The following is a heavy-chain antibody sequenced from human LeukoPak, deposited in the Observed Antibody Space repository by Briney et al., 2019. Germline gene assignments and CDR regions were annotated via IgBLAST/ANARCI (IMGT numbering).Heavy chain of an antibody. V-gene: IGHV5-51*01. CDR1: GYSFTSSW. Sequence: GESLKISCEGSGYSFTSSWIGWVRQMPGKGLEWMGIIYPGDSDIRYSPSFQGQLTISADKSITTAYLQWSSLKASDTAIYYCARGLYCSGGSCRFDYWGQGTLVTVSS. CDR3: ARGLYCSGGSCRFDY. D-gene: IGHD2-15*01. J-gene: IGHJ4*02. CDR2: IYPGDSDI.